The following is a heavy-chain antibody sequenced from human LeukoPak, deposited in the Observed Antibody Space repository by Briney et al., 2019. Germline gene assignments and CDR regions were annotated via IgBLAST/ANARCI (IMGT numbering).Heavy chain of an antibody. CDR3: VRVVVVPAAIWGGEFSGSCPGCPHSDYYYYGMDV. D-gene: IGHD2-2*02. Sequence: GGSLRLSCAASGFTFSSYGMHWVRQAPGKGLEWVAVIWYDGSNKYYADSVKGRFTISRDNSKNTLYLQMNSLRAEDTAVYYCVRVVVVPAAIWGGEFSGSCPGCPHSDYYYYGMDVWGQGTTVTVSS. J-gene: IGHJ6*02. V-gene: IGHV3-33*01. CDR2: IWYDGSNK. CDR1: GFTFSSYG.